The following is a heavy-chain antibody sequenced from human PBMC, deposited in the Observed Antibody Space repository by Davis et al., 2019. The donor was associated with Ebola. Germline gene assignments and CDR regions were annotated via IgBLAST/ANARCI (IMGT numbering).Heavy chain of an antibody. V-gene: IGHV1-2*02. Sequence: ASVKVSCKASGYTFTGYYMHWVRQAPGQGLGWMGWINPNSGGTNYAQKFQGRVTMTRDTSISKAYMELRRLRSEDTAVDYCARLKSGSYRRYFEYWGQGTLVTVSS. D-gene: IGHD1-26*01. CDR2: INPNSGGT. CDR1: GYTFTGYY. J-gene: IGHJ4*02. CDR3: ARLKSGSYRRYFEY.